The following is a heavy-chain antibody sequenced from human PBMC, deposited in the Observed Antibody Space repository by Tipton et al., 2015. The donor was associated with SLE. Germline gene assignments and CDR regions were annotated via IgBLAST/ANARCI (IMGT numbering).Heavy chain of an antibody. V-gene: IGHV4-59*01. J-gene: IGHJ3*02. CDR3: AREVDAFDI. CDR2: IHYSGST. CDR1: GGSISSYY. Sequence: TLSLTCTVSGGSISSYYWSWIRQPPGKGLAWIGYIHYSGSTNYNPSLKSRVSISVDTSKNQFSLKLSSVTAADTAVYYCAREVDAFDIWGQGTMVTVSS.